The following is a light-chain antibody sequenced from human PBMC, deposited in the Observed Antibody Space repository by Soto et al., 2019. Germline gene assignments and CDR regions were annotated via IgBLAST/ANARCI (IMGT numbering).Light chain of an antibody. CDR2: GND. Sequence: QSVLTQPPSVSGDPGQGVTISCTGSSSNIGAGYDVHGYQQLPGAAPKLLIFGNDNRPSGVPDRFSGSRSGTSASLAITGLQAEDDADYYCQSYDRSLSGSVFGAGTKVTVL. CDR3: QSYDRSLSGSV. J-gene: IGLJ1*01. CDR1: SSNIGAGYD. V-gene: IGLV1-40*01.